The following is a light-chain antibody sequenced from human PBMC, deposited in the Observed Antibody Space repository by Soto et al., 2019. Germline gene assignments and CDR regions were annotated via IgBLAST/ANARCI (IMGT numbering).Light chain of an antibody. CDR2: GAS. Sequence: EIVKTQSPATLSVSPGERATLSCRASQSVSSNLAWYQQKPGQAPRLLIYGASTRATGIPARFSGSGSGTEFTLTISSLQSEDFAVYYCQQYNNWPRTFGPGTKVDIK. J-gene: IGKJ3*01. CDR3: QQYNNWPRT. V-gene: IGKV3-15*01. CDR1: QSVSSN.